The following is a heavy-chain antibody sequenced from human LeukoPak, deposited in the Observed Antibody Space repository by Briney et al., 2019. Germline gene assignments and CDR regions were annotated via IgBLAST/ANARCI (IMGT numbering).Heavy chain of an antibody. D-gene: IGHD5-24*01. CDR3: ARGRDGYNFLNRGEYYYFDY. J-gene: IGHJ4*02. CDR1: GGSISSGSYY. CDR2: IYRSGST. V-gene: IGHV4-61*09. Sequence: SETLSLTCTVSGGSISSGSYYWSWIRQPAGKRLEWIGHIYRSGSTNYNPSLKSRVTISVDTSRNQFSLKLSSVTAADTAVYYCARGRDGYNFLNRGEYYYFDYWGQGTLVTVPS.